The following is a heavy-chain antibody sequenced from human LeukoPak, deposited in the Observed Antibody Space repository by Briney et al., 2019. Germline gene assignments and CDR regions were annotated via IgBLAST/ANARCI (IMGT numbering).Heavy chain of an antibody. CDR3: ARVPSGGPFDY. D-gene: IGHD2-15*01. CDR1: GYSFTSYG. CDR2: ISAYNGNT. J-gene: IGHJ4*02. Sequence: ASVKVSCKASGYSFTSYGISWVRQAPGQGLEWMGWISAYNGNTNYAQRLQGRVTMTTDASTSTAYMELRSLTSDDTAVYYCARVPSGGPFDYWGQGTLVTVSS. V-gene: IGHV1-18*01.